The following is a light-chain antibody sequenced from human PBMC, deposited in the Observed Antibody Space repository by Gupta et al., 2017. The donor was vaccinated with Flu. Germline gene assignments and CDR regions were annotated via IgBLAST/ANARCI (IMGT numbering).Light chain of an antibody. V-gene: IGKV3-11*01. CDR2: DAT. CDR3: QQRSNWPGT. CDR1: LSIGNY. Sequence: PATPLCAPGGGAPPSIRASLSIGNYLARDPQKPCQAPRLPIDDATYRAPGSPARFSGGGSGTDFTLAISSLEPEDFAIYYCQQRSNWPGTFGQGTKLEVK. J-gene: IGKJ2*02.